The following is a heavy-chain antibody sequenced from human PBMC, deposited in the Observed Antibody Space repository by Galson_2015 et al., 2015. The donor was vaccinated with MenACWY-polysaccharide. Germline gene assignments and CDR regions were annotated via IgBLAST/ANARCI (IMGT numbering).Heavy chain of an antibody. CDR3: ARERGGRGVIFDQ. CDR1: GFTFSNFW. D-gene: IGHD3-10*01. V-gene: IGHV3-7*01. CDR2: IKQDGSEK. J-gene: IGHJ4*02. Sequence: SLRLSCAASGFTFSNFWMSWVRQAPGKELEWVASIKQDGSEKYLVDSVKGRFTISRDNAENSLFLQMNSLRAEDTAVYYCARERGGRGVIFDQWGQGTLVPLPS.